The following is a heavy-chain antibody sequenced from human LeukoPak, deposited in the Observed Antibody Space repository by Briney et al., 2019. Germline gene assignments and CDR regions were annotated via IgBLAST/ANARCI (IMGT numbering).Heavy chain of an antibody. D-gene: IGHD2/OR15-2a*01. CDR3: ARPPSISNPYFGMDV. J-gene: IGHJ6*02. CDR2: ISRSGTTI. V-gene: IGHV3-11*04. CDR1: GGSMNSYY. Sequence: LSLTCSVSGGSMNSYYWSWIRQSPGKGLEWVSYISRSGTTIYYADSVKGRFTISRDNAKNSLYLQMNSLRAEDTAVYYCARPPSISNPYFGMDVWGQGTTVTVSS.